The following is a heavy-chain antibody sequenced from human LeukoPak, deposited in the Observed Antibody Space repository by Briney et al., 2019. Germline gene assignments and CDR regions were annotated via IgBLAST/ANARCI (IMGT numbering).Heavy chain of an antibody. J-gene: IGHJ6*02. D-gene: IGHD6-6*01. CDR1: GGSFSGYY. Sequence: SETLSLTCAVYGGSFSGYYWSWIRQPPGKGLEWIGEINHSGSINYNPSLKSRVTISVDTSKNQFSLKLSSVTAADTAVYYCARGSPSSIAARRYYYYYGMDVWGQGTTVTVSS. V-gene: IGHV4-34*01. CDR2: INHSGSI. CDR3: ARGSPSSIAARRYYYYYGMDV.